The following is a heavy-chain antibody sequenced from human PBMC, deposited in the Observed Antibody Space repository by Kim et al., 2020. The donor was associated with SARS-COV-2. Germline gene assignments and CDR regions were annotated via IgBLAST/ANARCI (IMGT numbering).Heavy chain of an antibody. CDR1: GFSFSSHW. CDR3: ARVGNQGTSGWCLDS. V-gene: IGHV3-7*01. Sequence: GGSLRLSCAASGFSFSSHWMSWVRQAPGKGLEWVANIMKDGSEKKYEDSVKGRFAVSRDNAKNSLYLQLNSLRAEDTAMYYCARVGNQGTSGWCLDSWGQGTLVTVSS. CDR2: IMKDGSEK. D-gene: IGHD6-19*01. J-gene: IGHJ4*02.